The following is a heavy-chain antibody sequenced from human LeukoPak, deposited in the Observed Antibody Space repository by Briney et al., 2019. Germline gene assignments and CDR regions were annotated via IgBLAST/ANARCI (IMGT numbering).Heavy chain of an antibody. CDR3: ARTSIAAAGTVFDY. CDR1: GFTFSLYG. Sequence: GGSLRFSCAASGFTFSLYGMHWVRQAPGNGLEWVAGISYDGTNKNYGDSVKGRFTISRDNAKNSLYLQMNSLRAEDTAVYYCARTSIAAAGTVFDYWGQGTLVTVSS. V-gene: IGHV3-30*03. CDR2: ISYDGTNK. J-gene: IGHJ4*02. D-gene: IGHD6-13*01.